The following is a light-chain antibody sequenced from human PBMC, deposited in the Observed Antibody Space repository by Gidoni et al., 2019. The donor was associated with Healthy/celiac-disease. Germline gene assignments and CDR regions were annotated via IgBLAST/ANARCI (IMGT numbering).Light chain of an antibody. CDR2: DAS. CDR3: QQRSNWPPST. CDR1: QSVSSY. J-gene: IGKJ5*01. V-gene: IGKV3-11*01. Sequence: EIVLPQSPATLSLSPGERATLSCRASQSVSSYLAWYQQKPGQAPRLLIYDASNRATGIPARFSGSGSGTDFTLTISSLEPEDFAVYYCQQRSNWPPSTFXQXTRLEIK.